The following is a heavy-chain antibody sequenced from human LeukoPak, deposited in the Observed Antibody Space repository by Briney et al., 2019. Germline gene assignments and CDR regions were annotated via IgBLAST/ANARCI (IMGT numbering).Heavy chain of an antibody. Sequence: GGSLRLSCAASGFTFSSYSMNWVRQAPGKGLEWVSSISSSSSYIYYADSVKGRFTISRDDAKNSLYLQMNSLRAEDTAVYYCAREVTTPSPGAFDIWGQGTMVTVSS. D-gene: IGHD4-17*01. J-gene: IGHJ3*02. CDR3: AREVTTPSPGAFDI. CDR2: ISSSSSYI. V-gene: IGHV3-21*01. CDR1: GFTFSSYS.